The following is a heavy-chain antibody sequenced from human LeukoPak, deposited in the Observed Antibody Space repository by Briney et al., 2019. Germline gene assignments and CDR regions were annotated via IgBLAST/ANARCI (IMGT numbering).Heavy chain of an antibody. CDR2: ISGSGGST. J-gene: IGHJ4*02. Sequence: GGSLRLSCAASGFTFSSYAMSWVRQAPGKGLEWVSAISGSGGSTYYADSVKGRFTISRDNSKNTLYLQMNSLRAEDTAVYYCAKTTYYYDSSGYYPTEFDYWGQGTLVTVSS. CDR1: GFTFSSYA. V-gene: IGHV3-23*01. CDR3: AKTTYYYDSSGYYPTEFDY. D-gene: IGHD3-22*01.